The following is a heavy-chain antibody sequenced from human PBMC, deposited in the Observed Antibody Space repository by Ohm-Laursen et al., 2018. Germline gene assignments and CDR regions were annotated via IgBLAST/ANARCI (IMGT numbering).Heavy chain of an antibody. V-gene: IGHV3-64*02. D-gene: IGHD1-26*01. CDR2: ITTNGGGT. J-gene: IGHJ4*02. CDR1: GFPFSRYA. CDR3: ARVGLGNYLDY. Sequence: SLRLSCSASGFPFSRYAMSWVRQAPGKGLEFVSSITTNGGGTYYVDSVKGRFTISRDNSKNILYLQMGSLRSEDMAVYYCARVGLGNYLDYWGQGTLVTVSS.